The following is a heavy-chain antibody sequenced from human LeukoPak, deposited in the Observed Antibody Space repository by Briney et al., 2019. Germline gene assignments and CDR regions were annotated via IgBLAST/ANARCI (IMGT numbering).Heavy chain of an antibody. J-gene: IGHJ4*02. V-gene: IGHV1-69*05. CDR3: ARGSSTSWPLDD. Sequence: ASVKVSCKASGYTFTSYGISWVRQAPGQGLEWLGGIMPLFGTAGYAQKFQGRVTITKDESTRTVYLELTSLTSDDTAVYYCARGSSTSWPLDDWGQGTLVTVSS. CDR2: IMPLFGTA. D-gene: IGHD2-2*01. CDR1: GYTFTSYG.